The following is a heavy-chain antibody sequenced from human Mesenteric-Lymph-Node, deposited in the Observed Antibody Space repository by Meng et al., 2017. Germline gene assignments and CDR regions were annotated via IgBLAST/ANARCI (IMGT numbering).Heavy chain of an antibody. J-gene: IGHJ4*02. CDR3: ARDRATTGTTWGHDY. Sequence: ASVKVSCKASGYTFTGYYMHWVRQAPGQGLEWMGWINPNSGGTNYAQKFQGRVTMTRDTSISTAYMELSRLRSDDTAVYYCARDRATTGTTWGHDYWGQGTLVTVSS. CDR2: INPNSGGT. V-gene: IGHV1-2*02. D-gene: IGHD1-1*01. CDR1: GYTFTGYY.